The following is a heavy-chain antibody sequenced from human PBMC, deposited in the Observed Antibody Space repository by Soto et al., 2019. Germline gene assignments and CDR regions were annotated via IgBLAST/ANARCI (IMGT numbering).Heavy chain of an antibody. V-gene: IGHV4-39*01. J-gene: IGHJ6*02. D-gene: IGHD3-3*01. CDR3: ARTPPVYNDFWSGYYDYYYYGMDA. CDR1: GGSISSSSYY. CDR2: IYYSGST. Sequence: PSETLSLTCTVSGGSISSSSYYWGWIRQPPGKGLEWIGSIYYSGSTYYNPSLKSRVTISVDTSKNQFSLKLSSVTAADTAVYYCARTPPVYNDFWSGYYDYYYYGMDAWGQGTTVTVSS.